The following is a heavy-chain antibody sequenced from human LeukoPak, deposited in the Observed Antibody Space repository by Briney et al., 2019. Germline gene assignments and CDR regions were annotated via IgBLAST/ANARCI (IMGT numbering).Heavy chain of an antibody. Sequence: GGSLRLSCAASGFSFTAYSMNWVPQAPGRGLEWISYIGPGGDIYYADSVTGRFTVSRDTAKNSPYLQMNGLRVGDTAVYYCARRFDSWGQGTLVTVSS. V-gene: IGHV3-21*05. CDR1: GFSFTAYS. CDR2: IGPGGDI. J-gene: IGHJ4*02. CDR3: ARRFDS.